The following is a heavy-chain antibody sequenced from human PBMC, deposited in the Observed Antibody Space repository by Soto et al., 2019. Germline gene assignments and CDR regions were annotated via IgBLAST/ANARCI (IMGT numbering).Heavy chain of an antibody. V-gene: IGHV3-23*01. CDR1: GFTFSSYA. CDR2: ISGSGGST. Sequence: EVQLLESGGGLVQPGGSLRLSCAASGFTFSSYAMSWVRQAPGKGLEWVSAISGSGGSTYYADSVKGRFTISRDNSKNTLYLKMNSLRAEDTAVYYCAKDVYTDITIFGVVIELIKGGFDYWGQGTLVTVSS. CDR3: AKDVYTDITIFGVVIELIKGGFDY. D-gene: IGHD3-3*01. J-gene: IGHJ4*02.